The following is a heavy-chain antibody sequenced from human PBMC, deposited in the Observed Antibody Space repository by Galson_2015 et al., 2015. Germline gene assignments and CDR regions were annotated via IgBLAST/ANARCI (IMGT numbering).Heavy chain of an antibody. CDR1: GFTFTNYA. V-gene: IGHV3-23*01. Sequence: SLRLSCAASGFTFTNYAMSWVRQAPGEGLEWVSAITSSGDIIRYADSVKGRFTTSRDNSRNTLFLQMSSLRVEDTAIYYCAKDPNGDYVGAFDTWGHGTLVTVSS. CDR3: AKDPNGDYVGAFDT. J-gene: IGHJ3*02. D-gene: IGHD4-17*01. CDR2: ITSSGDII.